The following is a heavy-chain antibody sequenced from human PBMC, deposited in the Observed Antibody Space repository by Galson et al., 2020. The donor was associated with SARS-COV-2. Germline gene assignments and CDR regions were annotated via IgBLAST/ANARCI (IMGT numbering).Heavy chain of an antibody. J-gene: IGHJ6*02. D-gene: IGHD3-9*01. CDR3: ARESDFDWLSNEDYYYYGMDV. CDR1: GYTFTSYD. Sequence: ASVKVSCKASGYTFTSYDINWVRQATGQGLEWMGWMNPNSGNTGYAQKFQGRVTMTRNTSISTAYMELSSLRSEDTAVYYCARESDFDWLSNEDYYYYGMDVWGQGTTVTVSS. CDR2: MNPNSGNT. V-gene: IGHV1-8*01.